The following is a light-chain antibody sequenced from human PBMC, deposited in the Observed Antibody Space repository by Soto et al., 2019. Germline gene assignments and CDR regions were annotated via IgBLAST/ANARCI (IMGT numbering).Light chain of an antibody. CDR2: GDT. CDR1: SSNIGAGYG. Sequence: QSVLTQPPSVSGAPGQRVTISCTGSSSNIGAGYGVHWYQQLPGTAPKLLIYGDTNRPSGVPDRFSGSKSGTSASLAITGLQAEDEADYYCQSYDSSLSALFGGGPKLTVL. J-gene: IGLJ3*02. V-gene: IGLV1-40*01. CDR3: QSYDSSLSAL.